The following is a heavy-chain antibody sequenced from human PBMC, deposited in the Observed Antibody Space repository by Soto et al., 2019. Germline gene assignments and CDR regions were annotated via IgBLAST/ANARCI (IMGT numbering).Heavy chain of an antibody. J-gene: IGHJ4*02. CDR2: IRSDGSAT. V-gene: IGHV3-74*01. Sequence: EVELVESGGGLVQPGGSLRLSCAASGFTFSSYWMHWFRQDPGKGLVWVSSIRSDGSATQYEDSVKGRFTVSRDNAKNTLYLQMNSLRDEDTAVYYCAKGLSWGQSDYWGQGTLVIVSS. CDR3: AKGLSWGQSDY. D-gene: IGHD3-16*01. CDR1: GFTFSSYW.